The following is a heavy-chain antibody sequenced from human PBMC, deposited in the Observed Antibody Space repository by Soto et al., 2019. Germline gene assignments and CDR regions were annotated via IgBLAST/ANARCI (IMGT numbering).Heavy chain of an antibody. V-gene: IGHV4-31*03. CDR1: GGSISSGGYY. CDR3: AREEGGGYDHRWFDP. D-gene: IGHD5-12*01. J-gene: IGHJ5*02. Sequence: QVQLQESGPGLVKPSQTLSLTCTVSGGSISSGGYYWSWIRQHPGKGLEWIGYIYYSGSTYYNPSLKSRVTISVDTSKNQFSLKLSSVTAADTPVYYCAREEGGGYDHRWFDPWGQGTLVTVSS. CDR2: IYYSGST.